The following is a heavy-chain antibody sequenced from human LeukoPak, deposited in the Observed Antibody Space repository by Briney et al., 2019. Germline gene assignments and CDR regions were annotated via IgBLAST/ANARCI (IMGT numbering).Heavy chain of an antibody. V-gene: IGHV3-7*01. CDR3: ARDRAWGYVYYYYYMDV. J-gene: IGHJ6*03. D-gene: IGHD3-16*01. CDR2: IKQDGSEK. Sequence: GGSLRLSCAASGFTFSSYGMNWVRQAPGKGLEWVANIKQDGSEKYYVDSVKGRFTISRDNAKNSLYLQMNSLRAEDTAVYYCARDRAWGYVYYYYYMDVWGKGTTVTVSS. CDR1: GFTFSSYG.